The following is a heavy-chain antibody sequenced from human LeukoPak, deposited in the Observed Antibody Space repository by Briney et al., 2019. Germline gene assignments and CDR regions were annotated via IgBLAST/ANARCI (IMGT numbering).Heavy chain of an antibody. J-gene: IGHJ4*02. CDR1: GFTFSNYA. CDR3: AGGPEGYFDD. Sequence: PGGSLRLSCAASGFTFSNYAMSWVRQAPGKGLGWVSAISGSGDSTYYAASVEGRFTISRDNSKNTLSLQMNTLRAEDTAIYYCAGGPEGYFDDWGQGTLVTVSS. CDR2: ISGSGDST. V-gene: IGHV3-23*01. D-gene: IGHD7-27*01.